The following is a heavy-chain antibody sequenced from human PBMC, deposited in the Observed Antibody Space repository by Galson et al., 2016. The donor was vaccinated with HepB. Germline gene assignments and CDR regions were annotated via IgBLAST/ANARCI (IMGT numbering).Heavy chain of an antibody. CDR3: ARALLIYSRVLHAFDI. Sequence: TLSLTCTVSGGSINSGGYYWHWIRQHPGKGLEWIGYIYYSGSTYYNPSLKSRFTISLDTSKNQFSLKLSSVTAADTAVYYCARALLIYSRVLHAFDIWGQGTVVTVSS. CDR2: IYYSGST. J-gene: IGHJ3*02. V-gene: IGHV4-31*03. CDR1: GGSINSGGYY. D-gene: IGHD3-22*01.